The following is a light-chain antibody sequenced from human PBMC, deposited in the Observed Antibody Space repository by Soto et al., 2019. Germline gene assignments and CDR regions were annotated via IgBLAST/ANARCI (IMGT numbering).Light chain of an antibody. CDR1: QSISSY. CDR2: AAS. V-gene: IGKV1-39*01. CDR3: QQSYSTPRLT. Sequence: DIQMNQSPSSLSASVGDRVAITCRASQSISSYLNWYQQKPGKAPKLLIYAASSLQSGVPSRFSGSGSGTDFTLTISSLQPEDFATYYCQQSYSTPRLTFGGGTKV. J-gene: IGKJ4*01.